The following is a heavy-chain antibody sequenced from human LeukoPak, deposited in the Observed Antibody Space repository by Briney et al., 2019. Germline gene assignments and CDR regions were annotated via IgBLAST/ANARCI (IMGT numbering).Heavy chain of an antibody. CDR1: GFTFSSYE. J-gene: IGHJ4*02. V-gene: IGHV3-48*03. D-gene: IGHD2-21*01. CDR3: ARGSIPPDY. Sequence: PGGSLRLSCVASGFTFSSYEFNWVRQAPGKGLDWVAFISSSGTTIYYTDSVKGRFIISRDNSKNSLYLQMNSLRAEDTALYYCARGSIPPDYRGQGTLVTVS. CDR2: ISSSGTTI.